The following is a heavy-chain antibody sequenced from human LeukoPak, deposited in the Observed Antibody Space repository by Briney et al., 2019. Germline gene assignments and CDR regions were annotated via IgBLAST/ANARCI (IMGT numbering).Heavy chain of an antibody. CDR2: INHSGST. Sequence: RSSETLSLTCAVYGGSFGGYYWSWIRQPPGKGLEWIGEINHSGSTNYNPSLKSRVTISVDTSKNQFSLKLSSVTAADTAVYYCARGRLDDWFDPWGQGTLVTVSS. V-gene: IGHV4-34*01. CDR1: GGSFGGYY. D-gene: IGHD2-2*03. CDR3: ARGRLDDWFDP. J-gene: IGHJ5*02.